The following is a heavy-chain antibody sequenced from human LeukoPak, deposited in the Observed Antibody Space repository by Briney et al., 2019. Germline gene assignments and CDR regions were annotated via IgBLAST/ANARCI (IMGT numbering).Heavy chain of an antibody. CDR2: IFHSGSI. J-gene: IGHJ3*01. CDR3: ARMGVSYYYDSSTYYPIAFDV. D-gene: IGHD3-22*01. Sequence: SETLSLTCAVSGYSIRGGYYWGWIRQSPGKGLEWIATIFHSGSIYYNPSLKSRVTLSVDTSKNQFSLKLNSVIAADTAVYYCARMGVSYYYDSSTYYPIAFDVWGQGTMVTVSS. CDR1: GYSIRGGYY. V-gene: IGHV4-38-2*01.